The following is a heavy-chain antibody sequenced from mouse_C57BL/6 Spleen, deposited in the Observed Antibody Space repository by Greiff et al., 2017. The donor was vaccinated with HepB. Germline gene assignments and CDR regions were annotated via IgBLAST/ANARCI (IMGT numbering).Heavy chain of an antibody. D-gene: IGHD1-1*01. CDR1: GYTFTSYW. CDR3: ARGDYGSTFAY. V-gene: IGHV1-7*01. Sequence: VQLQQSGAELAKPGASVKLSCKASGYTFTSYWMHWVKQRPGQGLEWIGYINPSSGYTKYNQKFKDKATLTVDKSSSTAYMQLSSLTYEDSAVYYCARGDYGSTFAYWGQGTLVTVSA. J-gene: IGHJ3*01. CDR2: INPSSGYT.